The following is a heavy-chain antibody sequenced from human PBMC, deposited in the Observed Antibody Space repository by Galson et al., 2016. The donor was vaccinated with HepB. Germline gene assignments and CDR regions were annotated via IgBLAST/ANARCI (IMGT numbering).Heavy chain of an antibody. CDR1: GDSVSSNSAA. V-gene: IGHV6-1*01. CDR2: TYYRSKWYN. Sequence: CAIPGDSVSSNSAAWNWIRQSPSRGLEWLGRTYYRSKWYNDYAVSVKSRIIINPDTSKNQFSLQLNSVTPEDTAVYFCARDLSGMPDFWGQGTLVTVSS. CDR3: ARDLSGMPDF. D-gene: IGHD2-2*01. J-gene: IGHJ4*02.